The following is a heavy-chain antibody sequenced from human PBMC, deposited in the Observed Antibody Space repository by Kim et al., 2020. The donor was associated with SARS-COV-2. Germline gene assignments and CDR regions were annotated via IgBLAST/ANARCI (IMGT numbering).Heavy chain of an antibody. V-gene: IGHV3-9*01. D-gene: IGHD1-26*01. CDR2: ISWNSGSI. CDR3: AKGVVRSGGWFDP. J-gene: IGHJ5*02. CDR1: GFTFGDYA. Sequence: GGSLRLSCAASGFTFGDYAMHWVRQAPGKGLEWVSGISWNSGSIGYADSVKGRFTISRDNAKNSLYLQMNSLRAEDTALYYCAKGVVRSGGWFDPWGQGTLVTVSS.